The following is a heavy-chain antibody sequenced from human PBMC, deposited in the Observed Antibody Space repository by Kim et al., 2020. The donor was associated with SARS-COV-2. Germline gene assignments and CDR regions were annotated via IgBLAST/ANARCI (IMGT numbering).Heavy chain of an antibody. CDR2: ISGSGGGT. J-gene: IGHJ4*02. CDR1: GFTFSSYA. V-gene: IGHV3-23*01. Sequence: GGSLRLSCAASGFTFSSYAMSWVRQAPGKGLEWVSAISGSGGGTYYADSVKGRFTISRDNSKNTLYLQMNSLRAEDTAVYYCVTATATTDFAYWGQGTLVTVPS. D-gene: IGHD5-12*01. CDR3: VTATATTDFAY.